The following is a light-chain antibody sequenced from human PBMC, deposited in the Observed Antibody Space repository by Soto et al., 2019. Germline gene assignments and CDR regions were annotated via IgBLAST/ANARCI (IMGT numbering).Light chain of an antibody. J-gene: IGLJ1*01. V-gene: IGLV2-14*01. CDR1: SSDVGGYNY. CDR2: DVS. Sequence: QSALTQPASVSGSPGQSITISCTGTSSDVGGYNYVSWYQQHPGKAPKLMIYDVSNRSSGVSNRFSGSKSGNTASLTISGLQAEDEADYYCCSYTSSSTYVFGTGTKLTVL. CDR3: CSYTSSSTYV.